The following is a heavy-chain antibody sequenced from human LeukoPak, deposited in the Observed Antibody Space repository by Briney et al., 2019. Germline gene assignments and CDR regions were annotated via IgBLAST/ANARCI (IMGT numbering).Heavy chain of an antibody. Sequence: GGPLRLSCAASGFIFRDYAMTWVRQTPGKGLEWVSAISGSGGSTYYADSVKGRFTISRDNSKNTLYLQMNSLRAEDTAVYYCAKVPIVGAKPGGVYWGQGTLVTVSS. CDR2: ISGSGGST. CDR3: AKVPIVGAKPGGVY. CDR1: GFIFRDYA. J-gene: IGHJ4*02. D-gene: IGHD1-26*01. V-gene: IGHV3-23*01.